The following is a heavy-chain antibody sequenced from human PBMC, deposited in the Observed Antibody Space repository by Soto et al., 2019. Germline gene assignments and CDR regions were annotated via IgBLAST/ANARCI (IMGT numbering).Heavy chain of an antibody. Sequence: QVQLVQSGAEVKKPGSSVKVSCKASADTFNSYSLSWLRQAPGQRLEWMGGITPVFGSADYAQTFEDRLTITADVSTSTIYMELSSLRSDDMAVYYCARSLEGTTVTNWFDPWGQGALVTVSS. CDR1: ADTFNSYS. D-gene: IGHD4-17*01. CDR3: ARSLEGTTVTNWFDP. J-gene: IGHJ5*02. V-gene: IGHV1-69*01. CDR2: ITPVFGSA.